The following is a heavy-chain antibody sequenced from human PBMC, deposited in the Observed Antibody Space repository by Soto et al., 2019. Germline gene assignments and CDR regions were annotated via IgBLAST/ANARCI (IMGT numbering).Heavy chain of an antibody. D-gene: IGHD2-2*01. CDR1: GYTFFSFW. CDR3: ASRYCSRADCCSDS. J-gene: IGHJ4*03. CDR2: IDPGDSSA. Sequence: GESLKISCHGSGYTFFSFWIVWVRQVPGKGLEWVGGIDPGDSSATYSPTFQGHVTISADRSTRSAYLQWRSLRASDTAIYFCASRYCSRADCCSDSWGRGSLVAVSS. V-gene: IGHV5-10-1*01.